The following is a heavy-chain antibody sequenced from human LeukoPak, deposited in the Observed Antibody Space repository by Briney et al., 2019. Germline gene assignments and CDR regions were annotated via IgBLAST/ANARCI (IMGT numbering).Heavy chain of an antibody. J-gene: IGHJ4*02. V-gene: IGHV3-48*01. D-gene: IGHD2/OR15-2a*01. CDR3: ARDFPTLGY. CDR2: ISSSSSTI. Sequence: EGSLRLSCAASGFTFSSYSMNWVRQAPGKGLEWVSYISSSSSTIYYADSVKGRFTISRDNAKNSLYLQMNSLRAEDTAVYYCARDFPTLGYWGQGTLVTVSS. CDR1: GFTFSSYS.